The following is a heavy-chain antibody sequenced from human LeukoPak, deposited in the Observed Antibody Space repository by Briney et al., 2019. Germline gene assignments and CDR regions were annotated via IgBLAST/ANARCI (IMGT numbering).Heavy chain of an antibody. D-gene: IGHD1-26*01. Sequence: GASVKVSCKASGYTFTSYGISWVRQAPGQGLEWMGGIIPIFGTANYAQKFQGRVTITADESTSTAYMELSSLRSEDTAVYYCARDGGIRGSFDYWGQGTLVTVSS. CDR1: GYTFTSYG. CDR3: ARDGGIRGSFDY. CDR2: IIPIFGTA. V-gene: IGHV1-69*13. J-gene: IGHJ4*02.